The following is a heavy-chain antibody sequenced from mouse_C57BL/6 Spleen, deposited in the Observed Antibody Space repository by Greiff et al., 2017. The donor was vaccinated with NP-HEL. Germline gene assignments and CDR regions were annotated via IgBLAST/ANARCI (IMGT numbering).Heavy chain of an antibody. CDR2: IYPRSGNT. D-gene: IGHD2-3*01. CDR1: GYTFTSYG. Sequence: QVQLQQSGAELARPGASVKLSCKASGYTFTSYGISWVKQRTGQGLEWIGEIYPRSGNTYYNEKFKGKATLTADKSSSTAYMELRSLTSEDSAVYFCARWFYDGYSYYFDYWGQGTTLTVSS. CDR3: ARWFYDGYSYYFDY. J-gene: IGHJ2*01. V-gene: IGHV1-81*01.